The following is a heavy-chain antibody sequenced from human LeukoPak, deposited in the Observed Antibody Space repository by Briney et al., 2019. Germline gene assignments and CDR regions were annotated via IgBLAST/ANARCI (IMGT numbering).Heavy chain of an antibody. CDR3: ARDIRGSGSTPSGGFDY. J-gene: IGHJ4*02. V-gene: IGHV4-39*07. D-gene: IGHD3-10*01. Sequence: SETVSLTCTVSGGSFSSNSYYWGWIRQPPGKGLEWIGSMYYSGSTYYNPSLKSRVTISIDTSKNQFSLKLNSVTAADTAVYYCARDIRGSGSTPSGGFDYWGQGTLVTVSS. CDR2: MYYSGST. CDR1: GGSFSSNSYY.